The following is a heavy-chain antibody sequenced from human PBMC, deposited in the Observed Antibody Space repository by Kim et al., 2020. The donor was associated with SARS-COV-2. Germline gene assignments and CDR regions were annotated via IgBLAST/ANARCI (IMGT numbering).Heavy chain of an antibody. CDR1: GFTFSDYY. CDR3: ARYGTYYYGPVDS. CDR2: ISSRGGSI. V-gene: IGHV3-11*01. J-gene: IGHJ4*02. Sequence: GGSLRLSCAASGFTFSDYYMTWIRQAPGKGLEWISHISSRGGSIYYADSVKGRFTISRDNAKNSVDLQMNSLRVEDTAVYYCARYGTYYYGPVDSWGQG. D-gene: IGHD3-10*01.